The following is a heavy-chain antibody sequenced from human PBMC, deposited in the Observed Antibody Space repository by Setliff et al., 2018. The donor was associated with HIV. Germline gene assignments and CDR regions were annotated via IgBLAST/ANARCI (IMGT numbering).Heavy chain of an antibody. J-gene: IGHJ4*02. V-gene: IGHV4-4*08. CDR3: ARASSDIPGVDSNYFDD. D-gene: IGHD2-2*01. CDR2: IYTSGP. Sequence: SETLSLTCVVYGGSFGGYYWSWIRQPPGKGLEWIGRIYTSGPRYNPSLENRVTISVDTSKSQFFLMLSSVTAADTAVYYCARASSDIPGVDSNYFDDWGQGTLVTVSS. CDR1: GGSFGGYY.